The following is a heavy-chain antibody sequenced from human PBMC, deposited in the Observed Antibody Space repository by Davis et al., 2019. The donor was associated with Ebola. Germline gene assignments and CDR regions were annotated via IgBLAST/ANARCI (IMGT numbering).Heavy chain of an antibody. Sequence: GESLKISCAASGFSFSAYGMSWVRQAPGKGLEWVSRISSDGSSTSYADSVKGRFSISRDNSKNTMYLDMRTLRGGDTAVYFCAKDSRSSLWLVPFSNYYGMDVWGQGTTVTVSS. J-gene: IGHJ6*02. CDR3: AKDSRSSLWLVPFSNYYGMDV. CDR1: GFSFSAYG. CDR2: ISSDGSST. D-gene: IGHD3-10*01. V-gene: IGHV3-23*01.